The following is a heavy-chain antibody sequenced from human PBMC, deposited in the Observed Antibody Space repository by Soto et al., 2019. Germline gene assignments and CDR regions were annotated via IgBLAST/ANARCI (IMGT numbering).Heavy chain of an antibody. Sequence: QVQLVQSGAEVNKPGASVTVSCKGSGYSFITYGMSWVRQAPGQGLEWVGWISTYNGNTKYVESLQGRVTMTTDTTTSTAYMELRSLRSDDTAVYYCARGPTDYYDKSGDYCLDYWGQGTLVTVSP. CDR1: GYSFITYG. CDR3: ARGPTDYYDKSGDYCLDY. CDR2: ISTYNGNT. D-gene: IGHD3-22*01. J-gene: IGHJ4*02. V-gene: IGHV1-18*01.